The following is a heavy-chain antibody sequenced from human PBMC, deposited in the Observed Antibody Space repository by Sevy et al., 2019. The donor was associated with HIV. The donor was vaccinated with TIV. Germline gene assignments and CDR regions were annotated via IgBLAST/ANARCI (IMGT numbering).Heavy chain of an antibody. Sequence: GGSLRLSCAASGFTFSSYGMHWVRQAPGKGLEWVAVISYDGSYKKYADSVKGRFTISRDKSKNTLDLQMNSLRAEDTALYYCAKENIVEKYFQHWGQGTQVTVSS. V-gene: IGHV3-30*18. CDR2: ISYDGSYK. D-gene: IGHD5-12*01. J-gene: IGHJ1*01. CDR1: GFTFSSYG. CDR3: AKENIVEKYFQH.